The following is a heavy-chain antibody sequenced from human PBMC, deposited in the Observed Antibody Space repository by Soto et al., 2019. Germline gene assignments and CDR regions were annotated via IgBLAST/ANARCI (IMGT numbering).Heavy chain of an antibody. V-gene: IGHV3-23*01. D-gene: IGHD6-19*01. CDR2: ISGSGGST. J-gene: IGHJ4*02. Sequence: EVQLLESGGGLVQPGGSLRLSCAASGFTFSSYAMSWVRQAPGKGLEWVSAISGSGGSTYYADSVKGRFTISRDNSKNTLDLQMTSLRAEDTAVYYCVGGIGLMAVAVFDYWGQGTLVTVSS. CDR3: VGGIGLMAVAVFDY. CDR1: GFTFSSYA.